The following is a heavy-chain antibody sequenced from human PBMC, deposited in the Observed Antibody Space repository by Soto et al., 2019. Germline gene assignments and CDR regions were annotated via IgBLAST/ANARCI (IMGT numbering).Heavy chain of an antibody. CDR3: AKSDFDWPPYGMHV. CDR1: GFTFSSYA. J-gene: IGHJ6*02. CDR2: ISGNDGTK. V-gene: IGHV3-23*01. D-gene: IGHD3-9*01. Sequence: GGSLRLSCAASGFTFSSYAMSWVRQAPGKGLEWVSDISGNDGTKHYADSVRGRFTISRDNSKKTLYLQMNSLRAEDTAVYYCAKSDFDWPPYGMHVWGQGTTVTVSS.